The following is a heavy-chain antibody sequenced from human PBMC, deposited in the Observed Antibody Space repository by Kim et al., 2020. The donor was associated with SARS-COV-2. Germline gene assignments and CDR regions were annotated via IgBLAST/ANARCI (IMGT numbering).Heavy chain of an antibody. V-gene: IGHV3-30*18. CDR2: ISYDGSNK. CDR3: AKGYMDV. CDR1: GFTFSSYG. J-gene: IGHJ6*03. Sequence: GSLRLSCAASGFTFSSYGMHWVRQAPGKGLEWVAVISYDGSNKYYADSVKGRFTISRDNSKNTLYLQMNSLRAEDTAVYYCAKGYMDVWGQGTTVTVSS.